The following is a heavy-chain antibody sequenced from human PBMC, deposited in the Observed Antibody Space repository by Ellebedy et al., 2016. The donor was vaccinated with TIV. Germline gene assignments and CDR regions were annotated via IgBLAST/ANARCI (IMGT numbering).Heavy chain of an antibody. Sequence: ASVKVSCXVSGYTLTEVTIHWVRQAPGKGLEWMGVIDPEDGKTIYAQKFQGRVTMTEDTFTDTAYLELSSLRSEDSAVYYCGTGDWTFLGMDVWGPGTTVTVSS. CDR2: IDPEDGKT. V-gene: IGHV1-24*01. CDR1: GYTLTEVT. D-gene: IGHD2-21*02. J-gene: IGHJ6*02. CDR3: GTGDWTFLGMDV.